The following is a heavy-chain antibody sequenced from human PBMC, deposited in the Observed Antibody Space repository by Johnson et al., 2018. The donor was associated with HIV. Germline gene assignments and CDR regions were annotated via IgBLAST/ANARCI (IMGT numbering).Heavy chain of an antibody. D-gene: IGHD5-12*01. J-gene: IGHJ3*02. CDR1: GFTVSSNY. CDR2: IYSGGST. V-gene: IGHV3-53*01. Sequence: VQLVESGGGLIQPGGSLRLSCAASGFTVSSNYMSWVRQAPGKGLEWVSVIYSGGSTYYADSVKGRFTISRDNSKNTLYLQMNSLRAEDTAVYYCAREGGYSGYEGVGHTNDAFDIWGQGTMVTVS. CDR3: AREGGYSGYEGVGHTNDAFDI.